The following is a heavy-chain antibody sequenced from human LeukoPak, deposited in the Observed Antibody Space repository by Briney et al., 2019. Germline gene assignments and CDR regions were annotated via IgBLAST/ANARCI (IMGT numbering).Heavy chain of an antibody. CDR1: GYTFTSYD. CDR2: MNPNSGNT. CDR3: ARDQESYPNWFDP. Sequence: ASVKVSCKASGYTFTSYDINWVRQATGQGLEWMGWMNPNSGNTGYAQKFQGRVTMTRNTSISTAYMELSSLRSDDTAVYYCARDQESYPNWFDPWGQGTLVTVSS. D-gene: IGHD3-10*01. J-gene: IGHJ5*02. V-gene: IGHV1-8*01.